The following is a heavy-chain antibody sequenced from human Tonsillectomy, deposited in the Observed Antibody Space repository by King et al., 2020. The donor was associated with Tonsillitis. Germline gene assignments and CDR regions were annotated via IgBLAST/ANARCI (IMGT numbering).Heavy chain of an antibody. CDR2: ISAYNGNT. CDR1: GYTFTSYG. CDR3: ARDDNLVVVPAAIWYFDY. V-gene: IGHV1-18*01. J-gene: IGHJ4*02. Sequence: QLVQSGAEVKKPGASVKVSCKASGYTFTSYGISWVRQAPGQGLEWMGWISAYNGNTNYAQKLQGRVTMTTDTSTSTAYMELRSLRSDDTAVYYCARDDNLVVVPAAIWYFDYWGQGTLVTVSS. D-gene: IGHD2-2*01.